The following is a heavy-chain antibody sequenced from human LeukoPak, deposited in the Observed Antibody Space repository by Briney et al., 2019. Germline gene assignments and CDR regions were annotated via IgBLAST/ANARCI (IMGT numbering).Heavy chain of an antibody. CDR3: AKLGTTNPLYFFDY. CDR2: ISTGGTST. V-gene: IGHV3-23*01. J-gene: IGHJ4*02. Sequence: SGGSLRLSCAASGFTFSSYSMSWVRQAPGKGLERVSAISTGGTSTYYADSVKGRFTISRDNSKNTLSLQMNNLRAEDTAVYYCAKLGTTNPLYFFDYWGQGTLVTVSS. D-gene: IGHD1-26*01. CDR1: GFTFSSYS.